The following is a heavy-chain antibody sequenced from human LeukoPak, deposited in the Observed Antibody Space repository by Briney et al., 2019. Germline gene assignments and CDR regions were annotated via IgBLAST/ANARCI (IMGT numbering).Heavy chain of an antibody. J-gene: IGHJ4*02. V-gene: IGHV4-4*07. CDR3: ARGGTLFTYFDS. CDR1: GGSTSDYY. CDR2: INYTENT. D-gene: IGHD3-10*02. Sequence: SSETLSLTCSVSGGSTSDYYWNWIRQPAGQGLEWLGRINYTENTAYNPSLESRLTMSLDTAKNQFSLKVTSVTAADTAVYYCARGGTLFTYFDSWGQGTLVTVSS.